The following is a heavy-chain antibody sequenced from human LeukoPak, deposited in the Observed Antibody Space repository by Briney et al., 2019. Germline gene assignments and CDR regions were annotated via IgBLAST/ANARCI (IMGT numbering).Heavy chain of an antibody. V-gene: IGHV3-7*01. CDR3: ARDRIGFGEFYDY. J-gene: IGHJ4*02. D-gene: IGHD3-10*01. CDR2: IKQDGSEK. CDR1: GFTFSSYC. Sequence: GESLRLSCAASGFTFSSYCLSWVRQAPGKGLEWVANIKQDGSEKYYVASVKGRFTISRDNAKNPLYLQMNSLRAEDTAVYYCARDRIGFGEFYDYWGQGTLVTVSS.